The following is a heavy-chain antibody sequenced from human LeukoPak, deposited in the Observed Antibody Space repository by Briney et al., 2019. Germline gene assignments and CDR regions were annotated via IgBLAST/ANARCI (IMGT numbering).Heavy chain of an antibody. D-gene: IGHD2-8*01. V-gene: IGHV3-21*06. J-gene: IGHJ6*04. CDR2: ISFSSTHI. Sequence: GGSLRLSCAASGFIFSNYGMSWVRQAPGKGLEWVSSISFSSTHIYYADSIQGRFTISRDNAENSLYLQMNSLRAEDTAVYYCAKEYIVLMVYANLMDVWGKGTTVTVSS. CDR3: AKEYIVLMVYANLMDV. CDR1: GFIFSNYG.